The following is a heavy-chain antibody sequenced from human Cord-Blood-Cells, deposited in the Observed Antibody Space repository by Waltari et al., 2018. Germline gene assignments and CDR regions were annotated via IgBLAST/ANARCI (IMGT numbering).Heavy chain of an antibody. D-gene: IGHD2-21*02. CDR1: GGSFSGYY. CDR3: ARGLRPSHCGGDCYYYYGMDV. J-gene: IGHJ6*02. CDR2: INHSGST. V-gene: IGHV4-34*01. Sequence: QVQLQQWGAGLLKPSETLSLTCAVYGGSFSGYYWSWIRQPPGKGLEWIGEINHSGSTTYTPALKSRVTISVDTSKNQFSLKLSSVTAADTAVYYCARGLRPSHCGGDCYYYYGMDVWGQGTTVTVSS.